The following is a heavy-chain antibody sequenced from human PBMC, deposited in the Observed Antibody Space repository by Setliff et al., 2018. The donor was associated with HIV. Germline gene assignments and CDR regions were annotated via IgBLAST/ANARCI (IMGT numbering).Heavy chain of an antibody. Sequence: TSETLSLTCTVSGGSTLSSGGYFWGWIRQPPGRGLEWLGTVYFLGNTYLNPSLKSRVAVSVDTSRNHFSLRVTSVTAADTAVYYCARAPANYHDSSGFYFGGDYYFDFWGQGTLVTV. J-gene: IGHJ4*02. CDR2: VYFLGNT. CDR1: GGSTLSSGGYF. D-gene: IGHD3-22*01. CDR3: ARAPANYHDSSGFYFGGDYYFDF. V-gene: IGHV4-39*02.